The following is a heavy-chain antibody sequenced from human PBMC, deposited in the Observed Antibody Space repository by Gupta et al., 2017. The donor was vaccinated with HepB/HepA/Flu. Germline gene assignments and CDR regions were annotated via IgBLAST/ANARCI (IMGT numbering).Heavy chain of an antibody. CDR3: ARDRSTSTGDAFDI. Sequence: QVQLVQSGAEVKRPGASVKVSCKASGYSFIGHYIHWVRQAPGQGLEWMGWINPNSGGTNYAQKFQGWVTMTRDTSISSAYMELSRLRSDDTAVYYCARDRSTSTGDAFDIWGQGTMVTVSS. V-gene: IGHV1-2*04. D-gene: IGHD2-2*01. CDR1: GYSFIGHY. J-gene: IGHJ3*02. CDR2: INPNSGGT.